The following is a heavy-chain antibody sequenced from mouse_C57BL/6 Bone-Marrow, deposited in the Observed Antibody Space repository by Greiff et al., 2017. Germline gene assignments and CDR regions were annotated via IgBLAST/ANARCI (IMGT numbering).Heavy chain of an antibody. Sequence: EVQVVESGGGLVQPKGSLKFSCAASGFSFTTYAMNWVRQAPGQGLEWVARIRSKSNNYATYYADSVKDRFTISRDDSESMLYLQMNNLKTEDTAMYYCVREIGDYWGKGTTLTVSS. CDR2: IRSKSNNYAT. CDR1: GFSFTTYA. CDR3: VREIGDY. J-gene: IGHJ2*01. V-gene: IGHV10-1*01.